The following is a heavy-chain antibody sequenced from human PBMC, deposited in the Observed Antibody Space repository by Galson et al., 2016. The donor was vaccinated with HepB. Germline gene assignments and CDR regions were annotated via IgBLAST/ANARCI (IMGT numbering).Heavy chain of an antibody. Sequence: SVKVSCKVSGYTLIXXXMHXXXQAXXXGLXXMGXXXPEXXXTTYSQKSQGRVTLTEDTSTDTAYMEXSXLRSEDTAMYFCATLGTTDSWGQGTLVTVSS. CDR2: XXPEXXXT. V-gene: IGHV1-24*01. J-gene: IGHJ5*01. CDR3: ATLGTTDS. CDR1: GYTLIXXX. D-gene: IGHD1-7*01.